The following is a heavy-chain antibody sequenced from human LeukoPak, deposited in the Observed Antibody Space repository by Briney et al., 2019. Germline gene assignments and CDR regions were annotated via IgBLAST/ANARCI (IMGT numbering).Heavy chain of an antibody. CDR3: ASSGGRMPFDY. V-gene: IGHV4-4*07. J-gene: IGHJ4*02. CDR1: GDFISSYY. Sequence: SETLSLTCTVSGDFISSYYWSWIRQPAGKGLEWIGRIYISGSTNYNPSLKSRVTVSVDTSKNQFSLKLSSVTAADTAVYYCASSGGRMPFDYWGQGALVTVSS. CDR2: IYISGST. D-gene: IGHD4-23*01.